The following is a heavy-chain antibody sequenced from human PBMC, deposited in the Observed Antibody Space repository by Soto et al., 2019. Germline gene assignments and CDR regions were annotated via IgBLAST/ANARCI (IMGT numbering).Heavy chain of an antibody. Sequence: SETLSLTCAVSGGYISSGGYSWSWIRQPPGKGLEWIGYIYHSGSTYYNPSLKSRVTISVDRSKNQFSLKLSSVTAADTAVYYCARDGRGGYSRRGGAFDIWGQGTMVTVSS. V-gene: IGHV4-30-2*01. D-gene: IGHD5-18*01. CDR3: ARDGRGGYSRRGGAFDI. CDR2: IYHSGST. CDR1: GGYISSGGYS. J-gene: IGHJ3*02.